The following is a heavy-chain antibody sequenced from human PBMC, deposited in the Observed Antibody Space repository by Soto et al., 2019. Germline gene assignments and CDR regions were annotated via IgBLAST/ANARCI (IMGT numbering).Heavy chain of an antibody. Sequence: EVQLVESGGGLVQPGRSLRLSCAASGFTFDDFAMHWVRQAPGKGLEWVSGISWNGATMGYGDSVSGRFTISRDNTKNSLYLQMNSIRPEDKALYYCAKDNGGYYDSSGNFEYWGQGTLVTVSS. J-gene: IGHJ4*02. CDR2: ISWNGATM. CDR1: GFTFDDFA. V-gene: IGHV3-9*01. CDR3: AKDNGGYYDSSGNFEY. D-gene: IGHD3-22*01.